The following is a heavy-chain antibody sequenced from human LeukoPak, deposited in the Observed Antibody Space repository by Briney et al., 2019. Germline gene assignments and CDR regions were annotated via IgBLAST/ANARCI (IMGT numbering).Heavy chain of an antibody. CDR2: IYYSGST. D-gene: IGHD6-19*01. CDR3: ARVAVPDAFDI. Sequence: SETLSLTCTVSGGSISSYYWSWIRQPPGKGLEWIGYIYYSGSTKYNPSLKSRVTISVDTSKNQFSLKLSSVTAADTAVYYCARVAVPDAFDIWGQGTMVTVSS. CDR1: GGSISSYY. J-gene: IGHJ3*02. V-gene: IGHV4-59*01.